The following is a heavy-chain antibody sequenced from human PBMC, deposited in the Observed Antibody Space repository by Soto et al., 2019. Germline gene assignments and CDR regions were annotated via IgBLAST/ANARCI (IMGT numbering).Heavy chain of an antibody. Sequence: RTLSHACAISGDSVSRNSGAWNWIRQSPSGGLQWLGRTYCRSKWYSEYAPSVKSRITINPDTAKNQFALQLKSVTPDDSGVYYCARGNWNDEFYYYGIDVWRHVNTVPVS. D-gene: IGHD1-1*01. J-gene: IGHJ6*02. V-gene: IGHV6-1*01. CDR3: ARGNWNDEFYYYGIDV. CDR1: GDSVSRNSGA. CDR2: TYCRSKWYS.